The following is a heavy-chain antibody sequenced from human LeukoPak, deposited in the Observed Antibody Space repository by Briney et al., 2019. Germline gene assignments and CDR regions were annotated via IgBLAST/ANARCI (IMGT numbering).Heavy chain of an antibody. Sequence: ASVKVSCKASGYTFTGYYMHWVRQAPGQGLEWMGWINPNSGGTNYAQKFQGRATMTRDTSISTAYMELSRLRSDDTAVYYCARDAVTTYWFDPWGQGTLVTVSS. CDR2: INPNSGGT. D-gene: IGHD4-11*01. J-gene: IGHJ5*02. CDR1: GYTFTGYY. V-gene: IGHV1-2*02. CDR3: ARDAVTTYWFDP.